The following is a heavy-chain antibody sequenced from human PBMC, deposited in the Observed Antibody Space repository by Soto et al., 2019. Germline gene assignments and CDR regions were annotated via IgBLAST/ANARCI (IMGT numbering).Heavy chain of an antibody. CDR1: GGSISTGGYY. CDR3: GRGLSVTLFDN. D-gene: IGHD5-18*01. J-gene: IGHJ4*02. V-gene: IGHV4-31*03. Sequence: QVQLQESGPGLVKPSQTLSLTCTVSGGSISTGGYYWTWIRQHPGKGLEWIGYIYYSGSTYYNPSLKSRVTISVDTSKNQFSLKLSSVTAADTDVYFCGRGLSVTLFDNWGQGTLVTVSP. CDR2: IYYSGST.